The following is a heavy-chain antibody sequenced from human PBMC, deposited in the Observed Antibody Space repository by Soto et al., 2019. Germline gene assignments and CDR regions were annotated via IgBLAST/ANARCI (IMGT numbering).Heavy chain of an antibody. J-gene: IGHJ6*02. V-gene: IGHV3-30*18. CDR1: GFTFSSYG. CDR2: ISYDGSNK. D-gene: IGHD3-22*01. CDR3: AKVQHSYDSSCYYYRLKDYYGMDV. Sequence: PGGSLRLSCAASGFTFSSYGMHWVRQAPGKGLEWVAVISYDGSNKYYADSVKGRFTISRDNSKNTLYLQMNSLRAEDTAVYYCAKVQHSYDSSCYYYRLKDYYGMDVWGQGTKVTVSS.